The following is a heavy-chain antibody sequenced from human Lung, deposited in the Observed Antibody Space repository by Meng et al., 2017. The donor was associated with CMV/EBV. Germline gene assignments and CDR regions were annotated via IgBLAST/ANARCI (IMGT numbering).Heavy chain of an antibody. CDR3: ARDPHPVGDFWSGYPINYYYYGMDV. J-gene: IGHJ6*02. CDR1: GGXISSSSYY. D-gene: IGHD3-3*01. CDR2: IYYSGYT. Sequence: SXTXSLXCTVSGGXISSSSYYWGWLRQPPGKGLEWIGSIYYSGYTYYNPSLKSRVSISVDTSKNQFSLKMSSVTAADTAVYYCARDPHPVGDFWSGYPINYYYYGMDVWXQGTTVTVSS. V-gene: IGHV4-39*02.